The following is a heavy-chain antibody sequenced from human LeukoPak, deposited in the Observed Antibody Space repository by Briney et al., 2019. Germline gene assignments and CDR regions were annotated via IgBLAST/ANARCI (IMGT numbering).Heavy chain of an antibody. CDR1: GFTFSSYW. Sequence: PGGSLRLSCAASGFTFSSYWMRWVRQAPGQGLEGVANIENDGSEEYYVDSVKGRFTISRDNAKNSLFLQMNSLTVEDTAVYYCARAMRGSAVDTGDRWGQGTLVTVSS. V-gene: IGHV3-7*01. CDR3: ARAMRGSAVDTGDR. J-gene: IGHJ4*02. D-gene: IGHD7-27*01. CDR2: IENDGSEE.